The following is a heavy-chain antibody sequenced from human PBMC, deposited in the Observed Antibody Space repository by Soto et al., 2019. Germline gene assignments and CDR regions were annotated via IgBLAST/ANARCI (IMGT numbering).Heavy chain of an antibody. CDR1: AGDISSGGYC. V-gene: IGHV4-30-2*06. CDR2: SYLTGIT. J-gene: IGHJ6*02. D-gene: IGHD4-17*01. Sequence: QLHLQESGSGRVNPSQTLSLTCAVTAGDISSGGYCWTWIRQSPGKGLEWIGYSYLTGITYYNPSLKSRFTISVDRSKNQFSLMLSSVTAADTAVYYCARGHYGGYGMDVWGQGTTVTVSS. CDR3: ARGHYGGYGMDV.